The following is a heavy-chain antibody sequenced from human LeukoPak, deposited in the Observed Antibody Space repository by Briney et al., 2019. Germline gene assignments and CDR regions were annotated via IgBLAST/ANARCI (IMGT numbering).Heavy chain of an antibody. V-gene: IGHV1-2*06. CDR3: ASDSARRHSSGWYSQMQWFDP. CDR2: INSNSGGT. Sequence: ASVKVSCKASGYTFTGYYMHWVRQAPGQGLEWMGRINSNSGGTNYAQKFQARVTVTRDTTLETAYMELSSLRSDDTAVYYCASDSARRHSSGWYSQMQWFDPWGQGTLVTVSS. CDR1: GYTFTGYY. J-gene: IGHJ5*02. D-gene: IGHD6-19*01.